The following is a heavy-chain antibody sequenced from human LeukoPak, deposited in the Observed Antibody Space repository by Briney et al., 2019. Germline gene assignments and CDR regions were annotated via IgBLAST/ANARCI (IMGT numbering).Heavy chain of an antibody. CDR3: AKGGLIAAAGNDDFDY. Sequence: GGSLRLSCAASGFTFDDYAMHWVRQAPGKGLEWVSGISWNSGSIGYADSVKGRFTISRDNAKNSLYLQMNSLRAEDMALYYCAKGGLIAAAGNDDFDYWGQGTLVTVSS. V-gene: IGHV3-9*03. CDR2: ISWNSGSI. J-gene: IGHJ4*02. CDR1: GFTFDDYA. D-gene: IGHD6-13*01.